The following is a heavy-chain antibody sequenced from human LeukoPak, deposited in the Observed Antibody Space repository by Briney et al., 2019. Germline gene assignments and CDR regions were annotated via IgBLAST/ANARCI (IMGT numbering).Heavy chain of an antibody. Sequence: SQTLSLTCTVSGGSISSGSYYWGWIRQPPGKGLEWIGSIYYSGSTYYNPSLKSRVTISVDTSKNQFSLKLSSVTAADTAVYYCARLQGFGDLYIDYWGQGTLVTVSS. J-gene: IGHJ4*02. CDR1: GGSISSGSYY. V-gene: IGHV4-39*01. D-gene: IGHD3-10*01. CDR2: IYYSGST. CDR3: ARLQGFGDLYIDY.